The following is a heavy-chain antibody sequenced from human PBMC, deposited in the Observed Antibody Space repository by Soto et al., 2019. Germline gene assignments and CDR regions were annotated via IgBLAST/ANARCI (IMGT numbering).Heavy chain of an antibody. CDR1: GGSISGSSYY. J-gene: IGHJ4*02. V-gene: IGHV4-39*01. Sequence: SETLSLTYTVSGGSISGSSYYWGWIRQPPGKGLEWIGSIFYFGSTNYNPSLKSRVTLSIDTSKNQLSLKLSSVTAADTAVYYCARHSPDFDWLSQFDYWGQGTLVTVSS. CDR2: IFYFGST. D-gene: IGHD3-9*01. CDR3: ARHSPDFDWLSQFDY.